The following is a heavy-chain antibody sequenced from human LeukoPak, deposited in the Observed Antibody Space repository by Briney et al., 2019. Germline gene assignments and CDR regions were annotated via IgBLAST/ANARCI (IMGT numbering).Heavy chain of an antibody. J-gene: IGHJ4*02. CDR2: IYWNNDN. CDR3: ARYGDYRFLYYFHY. Sequence: SGPTLVKPTQTLTLTCTFSGFSLSTSGVCVGWIRQPPGKALEWLALIYWNNDNRYSPSLKSRLTITKDTSKNQVVLTMTNMDPLDTATYYCARYGDYRFLYYFHYWGQGTLVTVSS. V-gene: IGHV2-5*01. CDR1: GFSLSTSGVC. D-gene: IGHD4-17*01.